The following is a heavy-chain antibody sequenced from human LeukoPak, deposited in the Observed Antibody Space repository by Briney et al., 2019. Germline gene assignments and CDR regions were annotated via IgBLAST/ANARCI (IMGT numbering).Heavy chain of an antibody. CDR1: GGSFSGYY. D-gene: IGHD2-15*01. J-gene: IGHJ3*02. V-gene: IGHV4-34*01. CDR3: ARVLVDCSGGSCYSTDAFDI. CDR2: INHSGST. Sequence: PSETLSLTCAVYGGSFSGYYWSWIRQPPGKGLEWIGEINHSGSTNYNPSLKSRVTISVDTSKNQFSLKLSSVTAADTAVYYCARVLVDCSGGSCYSTDAFDIWGQGTMVTVSS.